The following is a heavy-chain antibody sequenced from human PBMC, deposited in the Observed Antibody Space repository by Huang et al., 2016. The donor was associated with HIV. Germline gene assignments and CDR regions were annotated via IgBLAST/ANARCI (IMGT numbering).Heavy chain of an antibody. V-gene: IGHV1-8*02. CDR2: MDPSTFDT. D-gene: IGHD2-8*01. J-gene: IGHJ3*02. CDR3: ARVSAGHYEALDI. Sequence: QLVQSGAEVKKPGASVKVSCKASGYTFTTYEILWVRQAPGQGLEWMGWMDPSTFDTASAQKFQGRVTFTRDTSAFTAFMELSSLRSEDTAIYYCARVSAGHYEALDIWGQGTMVTVS. CDR1: GYTFTTYE.